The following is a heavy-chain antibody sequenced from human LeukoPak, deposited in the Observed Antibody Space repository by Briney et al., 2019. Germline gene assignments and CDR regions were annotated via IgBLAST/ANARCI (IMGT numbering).Heavy chain of an antibody. Sequence: GGSLRLSCAASGFTFSSYEMNWVRQAPGKGLEWVSYISSSGSTIYYADSVKGRFTISRDNAKNSLYLQMNSLRAEDTAVYYCARGVRQWLLTYYFDYWGQGALVTVSS. CDR3: ARGVRQWLLTYYFDY. D-gene: IGHD6-19*01. V-gene: IGHV3-48*03. CDR1: GFTFSSYE. CDR2: ISSSGSTI. J-gene: IGHJ4*02.